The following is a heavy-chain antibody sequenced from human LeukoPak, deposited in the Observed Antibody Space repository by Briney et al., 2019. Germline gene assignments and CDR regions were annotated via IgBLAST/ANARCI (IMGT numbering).Heavy chain of an antibody. CDR3: VRPQYSSGWSYFDY. Sequence: GASVMVSCKASGYTFTSYGISWVRQAPGQGLEWMGWISAYNGNTNYAQKLQGRVTMTTDTSTSTAYMELRSLRSDDTAVYYCVRPQYSSGWSYFDYWGQGTLVTVSS. D-gene: IGHD6-19*01. CDR2: ISAYNGNT. J-gene: IGHJ4*02. CDR1: GYTFTSYG. V-gene: IGHV1-18*01.